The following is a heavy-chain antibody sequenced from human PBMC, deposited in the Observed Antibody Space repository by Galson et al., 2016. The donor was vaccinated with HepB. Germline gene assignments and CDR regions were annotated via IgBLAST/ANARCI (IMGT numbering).Heavy chain of an antibody. Sequence: SLRLSCAASGFTFNKYGMNWVRQSPGKGLEWVPLISGSGGSTYYADSVKGRFTISRDNSNNTLYLQMTSLRVEDTAIYFCARAPIVIVPVYTYFGLNIWGQGTTVTVSS. CDR3: ARAPIVIVPVYTYFGLNI. V-gene: IGHV3-23*01. J-gene: IGHJ6*02. CDR1: GFTFNKYG. CDR2: ISGSGGST. D-gene: IGHD2/OR15-2a*01.